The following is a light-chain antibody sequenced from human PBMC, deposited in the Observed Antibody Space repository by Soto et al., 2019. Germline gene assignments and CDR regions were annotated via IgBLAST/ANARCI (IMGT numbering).Light chain of an antibody. CDR2: GNN. V-gene: IGLV1-44*01. J-gene: IGLJ1*01. CDR3: AAWDDSLNEYV. Sequence: QSALTQAPSVSGTPGQRVTITCSGSSSNIGRNSVNWYQHLPGTAPKLLTHGNNHRPSGVPDRFSGSKSGTSASLAISGLQPEDEADYCCAAWDDSLNEYVFGDGTKVNVL. CDR1: SSNIGRNS.